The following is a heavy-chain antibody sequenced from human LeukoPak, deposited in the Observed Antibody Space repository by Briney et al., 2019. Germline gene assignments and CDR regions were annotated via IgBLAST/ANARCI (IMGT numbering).Heavy chain of an antibody. J-gene: IGHJ3*02. CDR2: INPNSGGT. CDR1: GYTFTDYY. D-gene: IGHD3-10*01. CDR3: ARESELWFGFAFDI. V-gene: IGHV1-2*06. Sequence: ASVKVSCKASGYTFTDYYMHWVRQAPGQGLEWMGRINPNSGGTNYAQKFQGRVTMTRDTSISTAYMELSRLRSDDTAVYYCARESELWFGFAFDIWGQGTMVTVSS.